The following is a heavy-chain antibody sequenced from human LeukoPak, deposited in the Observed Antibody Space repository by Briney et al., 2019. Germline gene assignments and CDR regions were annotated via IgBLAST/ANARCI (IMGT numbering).Heavy chain of an antibody. CDR2: IIPIFGTA. J-gene: IGHJ4*02. CDR1: GGTFSSYA. Sequence: GASVKVSCKASGGTFSSYAISWVRQAPGQGLEWMGGIIPIFGTANYAQKFQGRVTITADESTSTAYMELSSLRSEDTAVYYCARDRYDSSGYYVDYWGRGTPVTVSS. V-gene: IGHV1-69*13. D-gene: IGHD3-22*01. CDR3: ARDRYDSSGYYVDY.